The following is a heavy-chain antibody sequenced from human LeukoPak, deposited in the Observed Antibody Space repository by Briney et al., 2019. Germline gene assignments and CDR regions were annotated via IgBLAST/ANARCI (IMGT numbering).Heavy chain of an antibody. CDR2: IIPIFGTA. CDR1: GGTFSSYA. D-gene: IGHD3-16*02. V-gene: IGHV1-69*05. J-gene: IGHJ4*02. Sequence: ALVKVSCKASGGTFSSYAISWVRQAPGQGLEWMGGIIPIFGTANYAQKFQGRVTITTDESTSTAYMELSSLRSEDTAVYYCARDPIMITFGGVIVRRNYFDYWGQGTLVTVSS. CDR3: ARDPIMITFGGVIVRRNYFDY.